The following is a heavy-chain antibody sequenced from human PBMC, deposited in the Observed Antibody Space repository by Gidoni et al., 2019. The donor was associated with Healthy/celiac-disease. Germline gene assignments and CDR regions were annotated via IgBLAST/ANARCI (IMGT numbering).Heavy chain of an antibody. CDR3: AGAYDSSGYYYSGMDV. V-gene: IGHV2-70*15. CDR2: IDWDDDK. J-gene: IGHJ6*01. CDR1: GFSLSTSGMC. D-gene: IGHD3-22*01. Sequence: QVTLRESGPALVNPTQTLTLTCPFSGFSLSTSGMCVSWIRQPPGKALEWLARIDWDDDKYYSTSLKTRLTIYKDTSKNQVVLTMTNMDPVDTATYYCAGAYDSSGYYYSGMDVLGQGTTVTVSS.